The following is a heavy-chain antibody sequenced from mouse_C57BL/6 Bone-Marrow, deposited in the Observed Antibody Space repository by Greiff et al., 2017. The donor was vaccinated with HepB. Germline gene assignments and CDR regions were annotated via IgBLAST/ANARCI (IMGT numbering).Heavy chain of an antibody. D-gene: IGHD1-1*01. CDR1: GFSFNTYA. CDR2: IRSKSNNYAT. CDR3: VRPPYYYGTSAMDY. Sequence: EVKLQESGGGLVQPKGSLKLSCAASGFSFNTYAMNWVRQAPGKGLEWVARIRSKSNNYATYYADSVKDRFTISRDDSESMLYLQMNNLKTEDTAMYYCVRPPYYYGTSAMDYWGQGTSVTVSS. V-gene: IGHV10-1*01. J-gene: IGHJ4*01.